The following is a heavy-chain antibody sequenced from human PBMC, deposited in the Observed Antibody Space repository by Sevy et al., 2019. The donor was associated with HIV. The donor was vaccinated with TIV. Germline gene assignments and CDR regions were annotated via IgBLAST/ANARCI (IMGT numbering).Heavy chain of an antibody. J-gene: IGHJ4*02. CDR2: IYYNGHI. Sequence: SETLSLTCTVSGGSITILYWNWIRQPPGKGLEWIANIYYNGHINYNPSLKSRVTLSLDTSKNQFSLRLSSVTAADTVMYYCAGENAWGRGYSWGQGTLVTVSS. D-gene: IGHD1-26*01. CDR1: GGSITILY. V-gene: IGHV4-59*08. CDR3: AGENAWGRGYS.